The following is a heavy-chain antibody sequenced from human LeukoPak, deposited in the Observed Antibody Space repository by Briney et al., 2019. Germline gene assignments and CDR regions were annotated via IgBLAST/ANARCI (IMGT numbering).Heavy chain of an antibody. J-gene: IGHJ6*03. CDR3: AREKGVDFWSGYLYNYYYYYMDV. D-gene: IGHD3-3*01. V-gene: IGHV4-4*07. CDR2: IYTSGGT. CDR1: GGSISSYY. Sequence: PSETLSLTCTVSGGSISSYYWSWIRQPAGKGLEWIGRIYTSGGTNYNPSLKSRVTISVDTSKNQFSLKLSSVTAADTAVYYCAREKGVDFWSGYLYNYYYYYMDVWGKGTTVTVSS.